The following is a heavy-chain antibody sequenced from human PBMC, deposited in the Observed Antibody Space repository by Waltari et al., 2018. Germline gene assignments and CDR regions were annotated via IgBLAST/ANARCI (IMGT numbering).Heavy chain of an antibody. V-gene: IGHV5-51*03. J-gene: IGHJ4*02. Sequence: EVQLVQSGAEVKKPGESLTISCKGSGYSFTSYWIGWVRQMPGKGLEWMGIIYPGDSDTRYSPSFQGQVTISADKSISTAYLQWSSLKASDTAMYYCATTGVRSYGSQPSFDYWGQGTLVTVSS. CDR1: GYSFTSYW. CDR2: IYPGDSDT. D-gene: IGHD5-18*01. CDR3: ATTGVRSYGSQPSFDY.